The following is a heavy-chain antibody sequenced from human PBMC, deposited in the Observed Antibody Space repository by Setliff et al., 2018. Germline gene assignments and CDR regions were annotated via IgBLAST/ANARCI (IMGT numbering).Heavy chain of an antibody. Sequence: ASVKVSCKASGYTFTNYAIHWVRQAPGQRLEWMGWINAGNGNTKYSQKFQDRVSITRDTSATTVYMELSSLRSEETAVYYCARDRCGGDCDDDYFDYWGQGTLVTVSS. CDR2: INAGNGNT. CDR3: ARDRCGGDCDDDYFDY. CDR1: GYTFTNYA. V-gene: IGHV1-3*01. D-gene: IGHD2-21*01. J-gene: IGHJ4*02.